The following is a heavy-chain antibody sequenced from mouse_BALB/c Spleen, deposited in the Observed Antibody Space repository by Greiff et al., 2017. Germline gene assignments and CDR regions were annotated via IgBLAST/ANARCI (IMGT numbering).Heavy chain of an antibody. CDR3: ARGLSITTGDAMDY. V-gene: IGHV2-9*02. Sequence: VQLQQSGPGLVAPSQSLSITCTVSGFSLTSYGVHWVRQPPGKGLEWLGVIWAGGSTNYNSALMSRLSISKDNSKSQVFLKMNSLQTDDTAMYYCARGLSITTGDAMDYWGQGTSVTVSS. J-gene: IGHJ4*01. CDR1: GFSLTSYG. D-gene: IGHD1-1*01. CDR2: IWAGGST.